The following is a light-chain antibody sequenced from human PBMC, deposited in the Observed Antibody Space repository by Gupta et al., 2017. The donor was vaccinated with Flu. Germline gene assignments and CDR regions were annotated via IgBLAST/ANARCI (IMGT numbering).Light chain of an antibody. CDR1: GIEY. V-gene: IGLV1-47*02. J-gene: IGLJ2*01. Sequence: GIEYIDWYQQDPGPTPKLLMYSNNQRPAGVPDRFSDSRSDTSASLAISGLQPEDEGVYYCAAWEDGGGGQLFGGGTRLVVL. CDR3: AAWEDGGGGQL. CDR2: SNN.